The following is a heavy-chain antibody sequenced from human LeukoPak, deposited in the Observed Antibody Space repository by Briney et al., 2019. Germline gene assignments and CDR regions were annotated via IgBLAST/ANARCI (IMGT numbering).Heavy chain of an antibody. V-gene: IGHV3-30*18. CDR1: GFTFSSYG. CDR2: ISYDGSNK. D-gene: IGHD4-17*01. Sequence: RGSLRLSCAASGFTFSSYGMHWVRQAPGKGLEWVAVISYDGSNKYYADSVKGRFTISSDNSKNTLYLQMNSLRAEDTAVYYCAKSYGDYEPGGPYYYGMDVWDQGTTVTVSS. J-gene: IGHJ6*02. CDR3: AKSYGDYEPGGPYYYGMDV.